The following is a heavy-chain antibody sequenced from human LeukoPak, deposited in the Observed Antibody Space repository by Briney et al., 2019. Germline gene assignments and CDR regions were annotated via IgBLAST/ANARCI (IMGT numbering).Heavy chain of an antibody. CDR1: GFTFDDYA. CDR3: AKDVTTVTYYFDY. CDR2: ISWNSGSI. J-gene: IGHJ4*02. Sequence: PGRSLRLSCAASGFTFDDYAMHWVRQAPGKGLEWVSGISWNSGSIGYADSVKGRFTISRDNAKNTLYLQMNSLRAEDTAVYYCAKDVTTVTYYFDYWGQGTLVTVSS. D-gene: IGHD4-17*01. V-gene: IGHV3-9*01.